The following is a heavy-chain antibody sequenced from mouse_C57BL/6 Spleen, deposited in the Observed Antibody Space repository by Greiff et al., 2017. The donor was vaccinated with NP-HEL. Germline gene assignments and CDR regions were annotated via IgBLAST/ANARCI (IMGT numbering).Heavy chain of an antibody. CDR2: INSDGGST. CDR3: ARRRITTGTWFAY. V-gene: IGHV5-2*03. D-gene: IGHD2-4*01. J-gene: IGHJ3*01. CDR1: EYEFPSHD. Sequence: EVKVEESGGGLVQPGESLKLSCESNEYEFPSHDMSWVRKTPEKRLELVAAINSDGGSTYYPDTMERRFIISRDNTKKTLYLQMSSLRSEDTALYYCARRRITTGTWFAYWGQGTLVTVSA.